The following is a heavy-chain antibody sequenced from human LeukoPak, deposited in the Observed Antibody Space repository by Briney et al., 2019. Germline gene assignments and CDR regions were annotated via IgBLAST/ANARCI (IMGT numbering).Heavy chain of an antibody. D-gene: IGHD7-27*01. CDR3: ARVGVLGYMDV. CDR2: INWNGGST. CDR1: GFTFDDYG. J-gene: IGHJ6*03. V-gene: IGHV3-20*04. Sequence: GGSLRLSCAASGFTFDDYGMSWVRQAPGKGLEWVSGINWNGGSTGYAASVKGRFTISRDNAKTSLYLQMNSLRAEDTALYYCARVGVLGYMDVWGKGTTVTVSS.